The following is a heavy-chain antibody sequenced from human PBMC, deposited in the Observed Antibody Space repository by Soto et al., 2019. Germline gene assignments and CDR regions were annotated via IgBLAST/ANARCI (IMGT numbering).Heavy chain of an antibody. Sequence: SGTLSLTCTVSGGSISDYYWGWIRQPPGKGLEWIGHIYNNGDTKYNPSLKGRVTISVDTSKNQFSLKLSSVTAADTAVYHCARLPPRNHDFTANWFDPWGQGTLVTVSS. CDR3: ARLPPRNHDFTANWFDP. J-gene: IGHJ5*02. D-gene: IGHD3-3*01. CDR2: IYNNGDT. CDR1: GGSISDYY. V-gene: IGHV4-59*08.